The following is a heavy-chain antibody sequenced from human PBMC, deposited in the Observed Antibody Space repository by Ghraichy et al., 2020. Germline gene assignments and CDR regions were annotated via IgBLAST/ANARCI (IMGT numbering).Heavy chain of an antibody. D-gene: IGHD3-16*01. CDR2: IWYDGSNK. V-gene: IGHV3-33*08. J-gene: IGHJ4*02. CDR3: ARVRGRVAPQLGGLDY. Sequence: SLNISCAASGFTFSSYGMHWVRQAPGKGLEWVAVIWYDGSNKYYADSVKGRFTISRDNSKNTLYLQMNSLRAEDTAVYYCARVRGRVAPQLGGLDYWGQGTLVTVSS. CDR1: GFTFSSYG.